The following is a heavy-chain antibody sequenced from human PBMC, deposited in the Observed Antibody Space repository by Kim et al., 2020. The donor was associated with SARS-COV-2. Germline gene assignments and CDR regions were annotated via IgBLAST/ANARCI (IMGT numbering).Heavy chain of an antibody. CDR3: AKGAFSYGTIDY. J-gene: IGHJ4*02. CDR1: GFTFSTYA. Sequence: GGSRRLSCAASGFTFSTYAMHWVRQAPGKRLEWVAVLSDDGSNKYYADSVKGRFTISRDNSKNTLYLQMNSLRVEDTSLYYCAKGAFSYGTIDYWGQGTLVTVSS. V-gene: IGHV3-30*18. CDR2: LSDDGSNK. D-gene: IGHD5-18*01.